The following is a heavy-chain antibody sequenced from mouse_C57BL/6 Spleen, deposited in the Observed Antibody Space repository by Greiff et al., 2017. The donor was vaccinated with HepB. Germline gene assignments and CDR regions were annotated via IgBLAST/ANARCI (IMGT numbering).Heavy chain of an antibody. D-gene: IGHD2-4*01. CDR3: ARPHYDYPWFAY. CDR2: ISSGSSTI. CDR1: GFTFSDYG. J-gene: IGHJ3*01. V-gene: IGHV5-17*01. Sequence: DVMLVESGGGLVKPGGSLKLSCAASGFTFSDYGMHWVRQAPEKGLEWVAYISSGSSTIYYADTVKGRFTISRDNAKNTLFLHMTSLRSEDTAMYYCARPHYDYPWFAYWGQGTLVTVSA.